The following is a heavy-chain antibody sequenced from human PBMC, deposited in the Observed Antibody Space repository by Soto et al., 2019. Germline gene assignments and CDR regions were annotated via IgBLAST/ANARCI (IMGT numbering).Heavy chain of an antibody. CDR1: GGTFRSYA. J-gene: IGHJ4*02. Sequence: SVKVCCKASGGTFRSYAISWVLQAPGEGLEWMGGIIPIFGTANYAQKFQGRVTITADESTSTAYMELSSLRSEDTAVYYCARGIGIVATFDYWGQGTLVTVSS. CDR3: ARGIGIVATFDY. V-gene: IGHV1-69*13. CDR2: IIPIFGTA. D-gene: IGHD5-12*01.